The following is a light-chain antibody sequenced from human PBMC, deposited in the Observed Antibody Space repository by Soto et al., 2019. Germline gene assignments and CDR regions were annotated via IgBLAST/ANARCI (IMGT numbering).Light chain of an antibody. Sequence: QSVLTQPASVSGSPGQSITISCTETSSDVGAYNSVSWYQQHPDKAPKLIIYSVSYRSSGVSDRFSGSKSDNTASLTISGLHTEDEADYYCSSSTSSSTYLFGTGTKLTVL. CDR3: SSSTSSSTYL. CDR1: SSDVGAYNS. V-gene: IGLV2-14*03. CDR2: SVS. J-gene: IGLJ1*01.